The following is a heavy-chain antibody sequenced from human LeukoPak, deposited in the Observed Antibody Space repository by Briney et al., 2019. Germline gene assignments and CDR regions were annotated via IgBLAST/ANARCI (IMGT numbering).Heavy chain of an antibody. CDR3: ARGHYDFWSGHSVGYFDY. J-gene: IGHJ4*02. Sequence: GGSLRLSCAASGFTFSDYYMSWIRQAPGKGLEWVSYISSSGGTIYYADSMKGRFTISRDNAKNSLYLQMNSLRAEDTAVYYCARGHYDFWSGHSVGYFDYWGQGTLVTVSS. D-gene: IGHD3-3*01. V-gene: IGHV3-11*04. CDR2: ISSSGGTI. CDR1: GFTFSDYY.